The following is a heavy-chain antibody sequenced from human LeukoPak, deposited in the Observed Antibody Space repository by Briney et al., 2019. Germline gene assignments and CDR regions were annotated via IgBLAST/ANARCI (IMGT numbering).Heavy chain of an antibody. D-gene: IGHD3-10*01. CDR3: AKEEYCYDSGSYYFGDY. V-gene: IGHV3-23*01. CDR1: GFTFSNYA. J-gene: IGHJ4*02. Sequence: PGGSLRLSCAASGFTFSNYAMSWVRQAPGKGLEWVSAISGSGGSTYYADSVKGRFTISRDNSKNTLYLQMNSLRAEDTAVYYCAKEEYCYDSGSYYFGDYWGQGTLVTVSS. CDR2: ISGSGGST.